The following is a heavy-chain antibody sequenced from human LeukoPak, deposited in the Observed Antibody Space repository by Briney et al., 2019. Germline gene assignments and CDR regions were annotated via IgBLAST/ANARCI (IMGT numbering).Heavy chain of an antibody. CDR3: ASTTDILGYCSSTSCAFDY. CDR2: ISSSGTTI. Sequence: GGSLRLSWAASGFTFSDYYMNWIRQAPGKGLEWVSYISSSGTTIYYADSVKGRFTISRDNAKHSLYLQMNSLRAEDTAVYYCASTTDILGYCSSTSCAFDYWGQGTLVTVSS. V-gene: IGHV3-11*04. CDR1: GFTFSDYY. D-gene: IGHD2-2*01. J-gene: IGHJ4*02.